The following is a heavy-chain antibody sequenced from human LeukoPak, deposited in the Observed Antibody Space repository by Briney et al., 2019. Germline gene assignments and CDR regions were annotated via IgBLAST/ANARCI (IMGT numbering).Heavy chain of an antibody. Sequence: GGSLRLSCAVSGFSVSSFGMSWVRQAPGKGLEWISAISVDGESTDYADSVKGRFIISRDTSKNTLDLQLSSLRADDTAVYYCAQGYLSGWYPYWGQGSLVTVSS. CDR3: AQGYLSGWYPY. CDR1: GFSVSSFG. J-gene: IGHJ4*02. V-gene: IGHV3-23*01. D-gene: IGHD6-19*01. CDR2: ISVDGEST.